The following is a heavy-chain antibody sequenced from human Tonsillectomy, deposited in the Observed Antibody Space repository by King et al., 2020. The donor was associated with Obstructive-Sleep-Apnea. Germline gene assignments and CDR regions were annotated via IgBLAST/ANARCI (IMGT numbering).Heavy chain of an antibody. Sequence: VQLQESGPGLVKPSETLSLTCTVSGGSISSYYWSWIRQPPGKGLEWIGYIYYSGSTNYNPSLKSRVTISVDTSKNQFSLKLSSVTAADTAVYYCARVNGVGSYFPELFDYWGQGTLVTVSS. V-gene: IGHV4-59*01. J-gene: IGHJ4*02. CDR3: ARVNGVGSYFPELFDY. CDR1: GGSISSYY. D-gene: IGHD1-26*01. CDR2: IYYSGST.